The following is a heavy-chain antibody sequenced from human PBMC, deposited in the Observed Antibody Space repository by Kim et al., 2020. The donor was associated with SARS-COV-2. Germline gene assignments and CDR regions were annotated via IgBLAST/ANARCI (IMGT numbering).Heavy chain of an antibody. CDR3: ARDRGRWSVVVAATNWFDP. Sequence: ASVKVSCKASGYTFTSYYMHWVRQAPGQGLEWMGIINPSGGSTSYAQKFQGRVTMTRDTSTSTVYMELSSLRSEDTAVYYCARDRGRWSVVVAATNWFDPWGQGTLVTVSS. CDR2: INPSGGST. J-gene: IGHJ5*02. D-gene: IGHD2-15*01. V-gene: IGHV1-46*01. CDR1: GYTFTSYY.